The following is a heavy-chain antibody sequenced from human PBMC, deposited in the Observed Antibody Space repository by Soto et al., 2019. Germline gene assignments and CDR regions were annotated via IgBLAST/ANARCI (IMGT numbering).Heavy chain of an antibody. J-gene: IGHJ4*02. CDR2: IKSNTDGGTT. V-gene: IGHV3-15*07. D-gene: IGHD6-13*01. CDR1: GFTFSNAW. CDR3: TTDTSSWYNYFDY. Sequence: EVQLVESGGGLVKPGGSLRLSCAASGFTFSNAWMNWVRQAPGKGLEWVGRIKSNTDGGTTDYAAPVKGRFTISRDDSKNTLYLQMNSLKTEHTAVYYCTTDTSSWYNYFDYWGQGTLVTVSS.